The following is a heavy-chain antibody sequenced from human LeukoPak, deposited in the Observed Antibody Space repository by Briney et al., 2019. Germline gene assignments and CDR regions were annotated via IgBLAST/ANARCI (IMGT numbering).Heavy chain of an antibody. Sequence: GGSLRLSCVASGFTFSSYEMNWVRQAPGKGLEWLSYIGSSDSTTHYADSVKGRFTISRDNSKNTLFLQMNSLRVEDTAVYYCAKVHLRIEIYAFDVWGQGTMVTVSS. CDR1: GFTFSSYE. D-gene: IGHD1-26*01. CDR3: AKVHLRIEIYAFDV. V-gene: IGHV3-48*03. J-gene: IGHJ3*01. CDR2: IGSSDSTT.